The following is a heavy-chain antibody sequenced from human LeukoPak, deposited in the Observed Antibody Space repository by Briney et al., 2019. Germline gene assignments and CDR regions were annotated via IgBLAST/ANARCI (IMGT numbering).Heavy chain of an antibody. CDR2: IKETGSEK. J-gene: IGHJ4*02. CDR3: ARESVPYAPGGDY. CDR1: GFTFSNYW. V-gene: IGHV3-7*01. D-gene: IGHD3-16*01. Sequence: TGGSLRLSCAASGFTFSNYWMTWVRQAPGKGLEWVANIKETGSEKNYADSVRGRFTISRDNAKNSLYLQMDSLRADDTAVYYCARESVPYAPGGDYWRQGTLVTVSS.